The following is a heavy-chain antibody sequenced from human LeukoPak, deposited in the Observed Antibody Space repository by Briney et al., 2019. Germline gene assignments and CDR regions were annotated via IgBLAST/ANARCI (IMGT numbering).Heavy chain of an antibody. V-gene: IGHV3-23*01. J-gene: IGHJ4*02. D-gene: IGHD3-10*01. Sequence: PGGSLRLSCAASGFSFSNYAMGWVRQAPGKGLEWVSGLSASDGGTDGSTYYADSVRGRFTISRDNSKNTLYLQMNSLRAEDTAIYYCAKGLRGERLADFDYWGQGTLVTVSS. CDR2: LSASDGGTDGST. CDR1: GFSFSNYA. CDR3: AKGLRGERLADFDY.